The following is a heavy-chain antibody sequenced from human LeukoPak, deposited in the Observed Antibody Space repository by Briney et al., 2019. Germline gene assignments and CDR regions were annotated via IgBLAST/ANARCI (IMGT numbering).Heavy chain of an antibody. CDR1: GESISHSTYY. V-gene: IGHV4-61*05. J-gene: IGHJ3*02. D-gene: IGHD3-22*01. CDR2: IYSSGSS. CDR3: ARARNYYDSSGFYYEGDAFDI. Sequence: SETLSLTCSVSGESISHSTYYWGWIRQPPGKGLESIGYIYSSGSSHYNPSLKSRVTISVDTSKNQFSLKLSSVTAADTAVYYCARARNYYDSSGFYYEGDAFDIWGQGTMATVSS.